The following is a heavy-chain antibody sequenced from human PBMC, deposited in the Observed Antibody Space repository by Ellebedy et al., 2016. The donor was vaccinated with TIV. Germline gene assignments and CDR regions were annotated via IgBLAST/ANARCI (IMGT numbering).Heavy chain of an antibody. CDR3: ARLLGEMGYYYGMDV. CDR2: ISGSGGST. J-gene: IGHJ6*02. CDR1: GFTFSNSA. Sequence: GESLKISCAAPGFTFSNSAMSWVRQAPGKGLEWVSAISGSGGSTYYADSLKGRFTISRDNSTNTLYLQMNSLRAEDTAVYYCARLLGEMGYYYGMDVWGQGTTVTVSS. D-gene: IGHD3-10*01. V-gene: IGHV3-23*01.